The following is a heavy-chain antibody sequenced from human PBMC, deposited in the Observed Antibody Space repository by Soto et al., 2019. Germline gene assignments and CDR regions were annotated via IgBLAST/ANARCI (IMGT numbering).Heavy chain of an antibody. CDR2: INPSGGST. J-gene: IGHJ5*02. CDR3: ARNLMVRGVIPNWFDP. D-gene: IGHD3-10*01. CDR1: GYTFTSYY. V-gene: IGHV1-46*03. Sequence: ASVKVSCKASGYTFTSYYMHWVRQAPGQGLEWMGIINPSGGSTSYAQKFQGRVTMTRDTSTSTVYMELSSLRSEDTAVYYCARNLMVRGVIPNWFDPWGQGTLVTVSS.